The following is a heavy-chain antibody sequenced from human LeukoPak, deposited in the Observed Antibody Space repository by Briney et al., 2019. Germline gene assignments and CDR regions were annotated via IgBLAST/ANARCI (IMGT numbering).Heavy chain of an antibody. Sequence: ASVKVSCKASGYPFTDYYMHWVRQAPGQGLEWMGWINPNSGGTNYAQKFQGRVTMTRDTSISTAYMELSRLRSDDTAVYYCARAPGNYYLDYWGQGTLVTVSS. V-gene: IGHV1-2*02. J-gene: IGHJ4*02. D-gene: IGHD1-26*01. CDR3: ARAPGNYYLDY. CDR1: GYPFTDYY. CDR2: INPNSGGT.